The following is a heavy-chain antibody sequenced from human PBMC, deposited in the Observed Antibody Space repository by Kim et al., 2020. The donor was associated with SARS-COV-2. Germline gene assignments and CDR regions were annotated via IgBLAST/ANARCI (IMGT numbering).Heavy chain of an antibody. V-gene: IGHV1-2*06. Sequence: ASVKVSCKASGYTFTGYYMHWVRQAPGQGLEWMGRINPNSGGTNYAQKFQGRVTMTRDTSISTAYMELSRLRSDDTAVYYCARETTPDLLWFSLDGTGSVDVWGKGTTVTVSS. D-gene: IGHD3-10*01. J-gene: IGHJ6*04. CDR2: INPNSGGT. CDR1: GYTFTGYY. CDR3: ARETTPDLLWFSLDGTGSVDV.